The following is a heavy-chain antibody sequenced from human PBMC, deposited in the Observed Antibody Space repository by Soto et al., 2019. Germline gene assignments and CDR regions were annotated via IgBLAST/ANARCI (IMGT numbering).Heavy chain of an antibody. CDR3: ATEMGGLIVVGEGAFDI. Sequence: QVQLVESGGGVVQPGRSLRLSCAASGFTFSSYGMHWVRQAPGKGLEWVAVISYDGSNKYYADSVKGRFTISRDNSKNTLYLQMKSLRAEDTAVYYCATEMGGLIVVGEGAFDIWGQGTMVTVSS. J-gene: IGHJ3*02. V-gene: IGHV3-30*03. CDR2: ISYDGSNK. D-gene: IGHD2-21*01. CDR1: GFTFSSYG.